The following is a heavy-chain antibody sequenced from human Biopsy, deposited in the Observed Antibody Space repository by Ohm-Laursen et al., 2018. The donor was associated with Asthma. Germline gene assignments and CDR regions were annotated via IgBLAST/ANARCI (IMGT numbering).Heavy chain of an antibody. Sequence: AASVKVSCKAPGGTFSNFAISWVRQAPGQGLEWLGGIMTVFGTTNYAQEFQGRVTITADESTSTAYMEVTSLRSEDTAIYYCARCQVGYSSGWSLLLKKIYYSGMDVWGQGTAVTVSS. D-gene: IGHD6-19*01. CDR2: IMTVFGTT. CDR3: ARCQVGYSSGWSLLLKKIYYSGMDV. J-gene: IGHJ6*02. CDR1: GGTFSNFA. V-gene: IGHV1-69*13.